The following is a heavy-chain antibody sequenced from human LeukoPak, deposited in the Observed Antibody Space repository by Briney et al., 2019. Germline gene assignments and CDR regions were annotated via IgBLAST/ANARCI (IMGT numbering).Heavy chain of an antibody. CDR2: TYYRSKWYN. CDR1: GDSVSSNNAV. CDR3: ARSVVYGAYDI. Sequence: SQTLSLTCAISGDSVSSNNAVWNWIRQSPSRGLEWLGKTYYRSKWYNDSAVSVKSRLTINPDTSKNQLSLQLSSVTPEDTAVYCCARSVVYGAYDIWGQGTMVTVSS. V-gene: IGHV6-1*01. J-gene: IGHJ3*02. D-gene: IGHD5/OR15-5a*01.